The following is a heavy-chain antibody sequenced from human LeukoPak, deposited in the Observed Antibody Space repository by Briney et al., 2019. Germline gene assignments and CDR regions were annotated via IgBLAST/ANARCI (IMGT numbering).Heavy chain of an antibody. J-gene: IGHJ4*02. V-gene: IGHV3-7*01. CDR2: IKEDGTDK. CDR3: ARNAGYNRFDC. Sequence: GGSLRLSCAASGFTYSNYWMIWIRQAPGKGLEWVAHIKEDGTDKYYVDSVKGRFTISRDNAENSLYLQMNSLRAEDTAVYYCARNAGYNRFDCWGQGTLVTVSS. D-gene: IGHD1-14*01. CDR1: GFTYSNYW.